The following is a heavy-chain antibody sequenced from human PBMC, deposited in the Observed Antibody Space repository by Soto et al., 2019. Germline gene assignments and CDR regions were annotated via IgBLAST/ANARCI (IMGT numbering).Heavy chain of an antibody. V-gene: IGHV4-39*07. J-gene: IGHJ5*02. CDR3: ARSSPVVTAP. CDR2: IYSSENT. CDR1: GGSVSSNSYS. D-gene: IGHD2-21*02. Sequence: PSETLSLTCTVSGGSVSSNSYSWGWIRQSPGKGLEWIGTIYSSENTYYNPSLQSRVTISVDTSKNEFSLKLSSVTAADTAVYYCARSSPVVTAPWGQGTLVTVSS.